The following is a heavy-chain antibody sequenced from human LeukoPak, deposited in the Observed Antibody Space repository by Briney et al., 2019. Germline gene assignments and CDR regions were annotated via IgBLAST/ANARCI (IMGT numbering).Heavy chain of an antibody. CDR1: GGTFSSYA. Sequence: SVKVSCKASGGTFSSYAISWVRQAPGQGLEWMGGIIPIFGTANYAQKFQGRVTITADESTSTAYMELSSLRSEDTAVYYCARGGEYSSSVNWFDPWGQGTLVTVSS. CDR3: ARGGEYSSSVNWFDP. V-gene: IGHV1-69*13. CDR2: IIPIFGTA. J-gene: IGHJ5*02. D-gene: IGHD6-6*01.